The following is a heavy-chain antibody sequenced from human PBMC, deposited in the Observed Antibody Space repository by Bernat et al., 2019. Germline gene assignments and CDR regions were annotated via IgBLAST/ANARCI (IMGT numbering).Heavy chain of an antibody. Sequence: EVQLVESGGGLVQPGGSLRLSCAASGFTFSSYWMHWVRQAPGKGLVWVSRINRDGSTTSYADSVKGRFTISRDNAKNTLYLQMNSLRAEDTAVYYCARETYTTGEYYFDYWGQGTLVTVSS. J-gene: IGHJ4*02. CDR2: INRDGSTT. CDR3: ARETYTTGEYYFDY. V-gene: IGHV3-74*01. D-gene: IGHD2-2*02. CDR1: GFTFSSYW.